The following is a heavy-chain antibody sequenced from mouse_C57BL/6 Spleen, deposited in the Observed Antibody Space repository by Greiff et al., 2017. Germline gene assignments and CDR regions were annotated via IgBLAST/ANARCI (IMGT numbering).Heavy chain of an antibody. J-gene: IGHJ2*01. CDR1: GYAFTSYW. D-gene: IGHD2-4*01. V-gene: IGHV1-69*01. CDR3: ARRGYDYEKDY. CDR2: IDPSASYT. Sequence: VQLQQSGAELVMPGASVKLSCKASGYAFTSYWMHWVKQRPGQGLEWIGEIDPSASYTNYNQKFKGKSTLTVDKSSSTAYMQLSSLTSEDSAVYYCARRGYDYEKDYWGQGTTLTVSS.